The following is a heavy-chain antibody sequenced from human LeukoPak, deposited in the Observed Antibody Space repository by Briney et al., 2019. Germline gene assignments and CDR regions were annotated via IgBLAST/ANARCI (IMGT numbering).Heavy chain of an antibody. CDR2: MWDDGTNE. J-gene: IGHJ4*02. CDR3: AKFRHCYDNGGSPY. V-gene: IGHV3-30*02. Sequence: GGSLRLSCTASGFNFGIYGMHWVRQAPGKGLEWVAVMWDDGTNEYYVESVKGRFTISRDNSKNTLYLQMDSLRTEDTAVYFCAKFRHCYDNGGSPYWGQGTLVTVSS. D-gene: IGHD3-22*01. CDR1: GFNFGIYG.